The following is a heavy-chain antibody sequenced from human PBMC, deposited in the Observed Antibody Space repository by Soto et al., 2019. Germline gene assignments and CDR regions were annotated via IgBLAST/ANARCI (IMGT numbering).Heavy chain of an antibody. J-gene: IGHJ4*02. CDR2: IKSKTDGGTT. CDR3: TTDRGYNFFACDY. D-gene: IGHD6-25*01. CDR1: GFTFSNAW. V-gene: IGHV3-15*01. Sequence: VGSLRLSGAASGFTFSNAWTSWVRQAPGNGLEWVGRIKSKTDGGTTDYAAPVKGRFTISRDESKTTLYLQMNSLKTEDTAVYYCTTDRGYNFFACDYWGQGTLVTVSS.